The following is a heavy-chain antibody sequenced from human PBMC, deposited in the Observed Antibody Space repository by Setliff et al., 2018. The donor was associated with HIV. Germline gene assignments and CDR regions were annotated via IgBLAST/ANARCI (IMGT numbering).Heavy chain of an antibody. CDR2: INHSGST. J-gene: IGHJ4*02. D-gene: IGHD3-22*01. V-gene: IGHV4-34*01. CDR1: GGSFSGYY. Sequence: SETLSLTCAVYGGSFSGYYWSWIRQPPGKGLEWIGEINHSGSTNYNPSLKSRVTISVDTSKNQFSLKLSSVTAADTAVFYCARLTTTYYYDSSAYYHPVWGQGALVTVSS. CDR3: ARLTTTYYYDSSAYYHPV.